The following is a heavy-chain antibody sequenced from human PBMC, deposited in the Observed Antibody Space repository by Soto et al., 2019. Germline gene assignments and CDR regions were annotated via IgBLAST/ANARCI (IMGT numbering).Heavy chain of an antibody. CDR3: AGQHKYSYGPGYFDS. D-gene: IGHD5-18*01. CDR2: IYYSGST. Sequence: PXETLSLTCTVAGCSISSSSYYWGWIRQPPGRGLEWIGSIYYSGSTYYNPSLKSRVTISVDTSNNQFSLKLSSVTAADTAVYYCAGQHKYSYGPGYFDSWGQGTLATVSS. V-gene: IGHV4-39*01. CDR1: GCSISSSSYY. J-gene: IGHJ4*02.